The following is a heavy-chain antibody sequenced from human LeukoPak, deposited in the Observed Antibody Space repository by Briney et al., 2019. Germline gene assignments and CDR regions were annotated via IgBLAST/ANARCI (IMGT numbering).Heavy chain of an antibody. V-gene: IGHV3-53*01. CDR3: ASTNYYDSSGYGY. D-gene: IGHD3-22*01. CDR2: IYSGGST. Sequence: GGSLRLSCAASGFTVSSNYMSWVRQAPGKGLEWVSVIYSGGSTYYADSVKGRFTISRDNSKNTLYLQMNSLRAEDTAVYYCASTNYYDSSGYGYWGQGTLVTVSS. J-gene: IGHJ4*02. CDR1: GFTVSSNY.